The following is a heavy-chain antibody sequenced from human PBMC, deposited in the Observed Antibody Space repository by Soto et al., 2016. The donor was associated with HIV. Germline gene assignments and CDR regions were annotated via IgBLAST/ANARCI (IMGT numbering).Heavy chain of an antibody. D-gene: IGHD3-10*01. CDR2: INHSGST. CDR3: ARGRRSNYYGSGPAGWFDP. J-gene: IGHJ5*02. V-gene: IGHV4-34*01. CDR1: GGSFSGYY. Sequence: QVQLQQWGAGLLKPSETLSLTCAVYGGSFSGYYWNWIRQPPGKGLEWIGEINHSGSTNYNPSLKSRVTISVDTSKNQFSLKLSSVTAADTAVYYCARGRRSNYYGSGPAGWFDPWGQGTLVTVSA.